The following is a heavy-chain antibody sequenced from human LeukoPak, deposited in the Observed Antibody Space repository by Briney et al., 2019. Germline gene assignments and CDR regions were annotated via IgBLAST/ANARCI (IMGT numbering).Heavy chain of an antibody. CDR3: ARYYGSGSYYGVYDY. D-gene: IGHD3-10*01. Sequence: ASVKVSCKASGYTFTSYGISWVRQAPGQGLEWMGWISAYNGNTNYAQKLQDRVTMTTDTSTSTAYMELRSLRSDDTAVYYCARYYGSGSYYGVYDYWGQGTLVTVSS. CDR1: GYTFTSYG. CDR2: ISAYNGNT. J-gene: IGHJ4*02. V-gene: IGHV1-18*04.